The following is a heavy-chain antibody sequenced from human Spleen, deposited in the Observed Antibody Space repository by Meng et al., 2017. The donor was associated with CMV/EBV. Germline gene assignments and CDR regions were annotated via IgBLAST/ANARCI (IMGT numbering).Heavy chain of an antibody. J-gene: IGHJ5*02. CDR1: GYIFSNYG. V-gene: IGHV1-18*01. D-gene: IGHD6-13*01. CDR2: ISGFDGNT. CDR3: AKDAEHATSWYHWFEH. Sequence: QVQLLQSGAEMKKPGASVMVSCKTSGYIFSNYGIAWVRQAPGQGLEWMGWISGFDGNTNYAQRLQGRVTLTRDTSTTTVYMQLRNLEPDDTAVYYCAKDAEHATSWYHWFEHWGQGTLVTVSS.